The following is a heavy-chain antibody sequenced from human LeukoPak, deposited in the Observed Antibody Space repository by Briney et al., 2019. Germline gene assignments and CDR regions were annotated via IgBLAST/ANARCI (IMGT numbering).Heavy chain of an antibody. CDR1: EYSFTSYC. CDR2: IYPSDSDT. D-gene: IGHD6-13*01. V-gene: IGHV5-51*01. CDR3: AKSARPYSSTWCFDF. J-gene: IGHJ4*02. Sequence: HGESLKISCKGSEYSFTSYCIGWVRQLPGKGLEWMGIIYPSDSDTRYSPSFQGQVTITADKSINTAYLQWSSLKASDTAMYYCAKSARPYSSTWCFDFWGQGTLVTVSS.